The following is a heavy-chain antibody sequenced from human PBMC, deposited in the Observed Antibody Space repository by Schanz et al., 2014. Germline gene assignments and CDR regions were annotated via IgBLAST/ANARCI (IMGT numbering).Heavy chain of an antibody. J-gene: IGHJ6*02. CDR3: AKDPYGMDV. Sequence: EVQLVESGGGLVKPGGSLRLSCAASGFTFSSYGMNWVRQAPGKGLEWVSYISSSSSYIYYADSMKGRFTISRDNAKNSLYLQMNSLRAEDTAVYYCAKDPYGMDVWGQGTTVTVSS. V-gene: IGHV3-21*01. CDR2: ISSSSSYI. CDR1: GFTFSSYG.